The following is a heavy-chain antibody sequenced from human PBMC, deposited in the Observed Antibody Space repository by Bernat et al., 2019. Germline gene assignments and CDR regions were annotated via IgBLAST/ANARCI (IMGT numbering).Heavy chain of an antibody. V-gene: IGHV3-64D*06. CDR1: GSTFSSYP. D-gene: IGHD3-10*01. CDR2: IGNNGANT. CDR3: VKGVGTMVRDGVDV. J-gene: IGHJ6*02. Sequence: EVQLVESGGDLVQPGGSLRLSCSASGSTFSSYPMYWVRQAPGKGLEYVSAIGNNGANTYYAASVKGRFAISRENSKNTLYLQMSSLRAEDTAVYYCVKGVGTMVRDGVDVWGQGITVTVFS.